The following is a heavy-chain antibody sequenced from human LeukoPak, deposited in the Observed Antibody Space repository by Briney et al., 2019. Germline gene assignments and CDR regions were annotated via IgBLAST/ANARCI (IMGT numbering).Heavy chain of an antibody. Sequence: ASVKVSCKASGYTFTDYYIHWVRQAPGQGLEWMGWIDPNSGDTNFAQKFQGRVTMTRDTSITTAYMELIGLTSDDTAVYYCAKIDTLGLYYFDYWGQGTLVTVSS. CDR3: AKIDTLGLYYFDY. CDR1: GYTFTDYY. J-gene: IGHJ4*02. V-gene: IGHV1-2*02. CDR2: IDPNSGDT. D-gene: IGHD2-2*02.